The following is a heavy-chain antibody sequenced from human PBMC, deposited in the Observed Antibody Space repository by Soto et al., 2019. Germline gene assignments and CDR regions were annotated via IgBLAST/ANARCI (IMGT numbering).Heavy chain of an antibody. Sequence: EVQLLESGGGLVQPGGSLRLSCAASAFTFSTYAMSWVRQAPGKGLEWVSAISGSGGSTYYADSVKGRFTISRDNSRDTLYLQMNRLIAEDTAVYYCAKRGPAAILFPMDVWGQGTTVPVSS. CDR1: AFTFSTYA. CDR3: AKRGPAAILFPMDV. V-gene: IGHV3-23*01. D-gene: IGHD2-2*01. J-gene: IGHJ6*02. CDR2: ISGSGGST.